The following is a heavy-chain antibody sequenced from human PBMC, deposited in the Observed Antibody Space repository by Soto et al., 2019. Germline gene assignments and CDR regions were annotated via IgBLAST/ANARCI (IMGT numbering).Heavy chain of an antibody. CDR1: GYTFTGYY. D-gene: IGHD3-22*01. Sequence: ASVKVSCKASGYTFTGYYMHWVRQAPGQGLEWMGWINPNSGGTNYAQKFQGRVTVTRDTSISTAYMELSRLRSDDTAVYYCARGWEYYYDSSGYLPPDYWGQGTLVTVSS. V-gene: IGHV1-2*02. CDR3: ARGWEYYYDSSGYLPPDY. CDR2: INPNSGGT. J-gene: IGHJ4*02.